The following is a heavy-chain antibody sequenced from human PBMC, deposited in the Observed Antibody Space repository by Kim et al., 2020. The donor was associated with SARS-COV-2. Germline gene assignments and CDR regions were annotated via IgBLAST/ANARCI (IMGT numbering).Heavy chain of an antibody. V-gene: IGHV3-53*01. D-gene: IGHD4-17*01. CDR1: GFTVSSNY. Sequence: GGSLRLSCAASGFTVSSNYMSWVRQAPGKGLEWVSVIYSGGSTYYADSVKGRFTISRDNSKNTLYLQMNSLRAEDTAVYYCARGIYGDYGDAYFDYWGQGTLVTVSS. J-gene: IGHJ4*02. CDR2: IYSGGST. CDR3: ARGIYGDYGDAYFDY.